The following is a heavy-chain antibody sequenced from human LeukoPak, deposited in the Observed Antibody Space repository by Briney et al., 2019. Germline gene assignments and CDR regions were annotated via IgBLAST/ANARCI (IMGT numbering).Heavy chain of an antibody. Sequence: PGGSLRLSCAASGFTFSSYWMHWVRQAPGKGLVWVSRINSDGSSTSYADSVKGRFTISKDNAKNTLYLQMNSLRAEDTAVYYCARDDGDYGAFDIRGQGTMVTVSS. V-gene: IGHV3-74*01. CDR1: GFTFSSYW. CDR2: INSDGSST. J-gene: IGHJ3*02. D-gene: IGHD4-17*01. CDR3: ARDDGDYGAFDI.